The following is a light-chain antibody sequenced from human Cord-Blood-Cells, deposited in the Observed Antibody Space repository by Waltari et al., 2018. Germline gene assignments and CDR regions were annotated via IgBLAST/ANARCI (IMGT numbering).Light chain of an antibody. CDR2: EVS. J-gene: IGLJ1*01. V-gene: IGLV2-14*01. CDR1: SSDDGGYNY. Sequence: QSALTQPASVSGSPGQSITLPCTGTSSDDGGYNYSSWYQQHPGKAPKLMIYEVSNRPSGVSNRFSGSKSGNTASLTISGLQAEDEADYYCSSYTSSSPYYVFGTGTKVTVL. CDR3: SSYTSSSPYYV.